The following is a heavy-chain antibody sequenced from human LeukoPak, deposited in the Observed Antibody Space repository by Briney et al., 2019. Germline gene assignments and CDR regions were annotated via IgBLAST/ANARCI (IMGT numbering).Heavy chain of an antibody. D-gene: IGHD6-6*01. CDR3: VKDRSIAAPNNDFFDS. CDR2: ISSNGATT. V-gene: IGHV3-64D*06. J-gene: IGHJ4*02. Sequence: GGSLRLSYSASGFTFKRCYLHWVRQAPGKGLEFVSHISSNGATTYYADSVKGRFTISRDNSKNTLYLQMSSLRADDTAVYYCVKDRSIAAPNNDFFDSWGQGALVTVSS. CDR1: GFTFKRCY.